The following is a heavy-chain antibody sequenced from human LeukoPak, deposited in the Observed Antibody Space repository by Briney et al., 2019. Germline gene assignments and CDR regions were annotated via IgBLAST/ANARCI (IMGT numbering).Heavy chain of an antibody. Sequence: SETLSLACAVYGGSFSGYYWSWIRQPPGKGLEWIGEINHSGSTNYNPSLTSRVTISVDTSKNQFSLKLSSVTAADTAVYYGARGEQLERRKGTESYYFDYWGQGTLVTVSS. CDR2: INHSGST. V-gene: IGHV4-34*01. CDR1: GGSFSGYY. CDR3: ARGEQLERRKGTESYYFDY. D-gene: IGHD1-1*01. J-gene: IGHJ4*02.